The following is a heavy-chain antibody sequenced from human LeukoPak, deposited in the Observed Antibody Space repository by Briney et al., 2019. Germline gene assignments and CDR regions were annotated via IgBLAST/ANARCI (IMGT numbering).Heavy chain of an antibody. Sequence: PGGSLRLSCVASGFTFSTYWMSRVRQAPGKGLEWVANIKHDGSEKYYVDSVKGRFTISRDNAKNSLYLEMNSLRAEDTAVYYCARITGIEAAGDYWGQGTLVTVSS. V-gene: IGHV3-7*04. CDR2: IKHDGSEK. D-gene: IGHD6-13*01. CDR3: ARITGIEAAGDY. CDR1: GFTFSTYW. J-gene: IGHJ4*02.